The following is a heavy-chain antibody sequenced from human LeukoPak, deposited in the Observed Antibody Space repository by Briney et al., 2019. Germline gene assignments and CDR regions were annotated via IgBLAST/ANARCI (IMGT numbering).Heavy chain of an antibody. CDR2: IFHGRNT. V-gene: IGHV4-38-2*02. CDR1: GYSISSGYY. Sequence: SETLSLTCAVSGYSISSGYYWGWIRQPPGKGLEWTGSIFHGRNTYFNPSLKSRVTISLDTSKNQVSLKLTSVTAADTAVYYCATEGGSGPSEVCWGQGTLVTVSS. D-gene: IGHD2-15*01. CDR3: ATEGGSGPSEVC. J-gene: IGHJ4*02.